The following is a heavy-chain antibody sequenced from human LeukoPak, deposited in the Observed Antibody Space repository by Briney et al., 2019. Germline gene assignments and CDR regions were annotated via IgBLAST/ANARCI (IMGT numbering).Heavy chain of an antibody. CDR2: INPSGGST. J-gene: IGHJ4*02. CDR3: AGADRYSSGWYYFDY. V-gene: IGHV1-46*01. CDR1: GYTFTSYG. D-gene: IGHD6-19*01. Sequence: AASVKVSCKASGYTFTSYGISWVRQAPGQGLEWMGIINPSGGSTSYAQKFQGRVTMTRDTSTSTVYMELSSLRSEDTAVYYCAGADRYSSGWYYFDYWGQGTLVTVSS.